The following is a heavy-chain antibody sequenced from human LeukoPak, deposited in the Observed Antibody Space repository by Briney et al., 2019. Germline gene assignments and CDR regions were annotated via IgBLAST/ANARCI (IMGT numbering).Heavy chain of an antibody. Sequence: ASVKVSCKASGGTFSSYTISWMRQAPGQGLEWMGRIIPILGIANYAQKFQGRVTITADKSTSTAYMELSSLRSEDTAVYYCARVGESLDFDYWGQGTLVTVSS. J-gene: IGHJ4*02. CDR1: GGTFSSYT. CDR2: IIPILGIA. D-gene: IGHD3-16*01. CDR3: ARVGESLDFDY. V-gene: IGHV1-69*02.